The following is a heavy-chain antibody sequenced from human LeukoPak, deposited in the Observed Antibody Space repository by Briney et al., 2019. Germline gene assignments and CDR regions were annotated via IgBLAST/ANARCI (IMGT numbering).Heavy chain of an antibody. Sequence: GGSLRLSCAASGFTFSSYAMSWIRKAPGKGLEWVSASSVSGGSTYYADSVKGRFTIYRDNSQKPMYLKMTSMRAEDTAVYYCAKEYSYGYSFDYWGQGTLVTVSS. J-gene: IGHJ4*02. CDR1: GFTFSSYA. V-gene: IGHV3-23*01. D-gene: IGHD5-18*01. CDR2: SSVSGGST. CDR3: AKEYSYGYSFDY.